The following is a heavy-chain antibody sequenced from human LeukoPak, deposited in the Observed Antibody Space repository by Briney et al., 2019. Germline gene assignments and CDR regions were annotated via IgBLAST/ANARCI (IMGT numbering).Heavy chain of an antibody. CDR3: ARDEVVDTAMVTVFDY. Sequence: SQTLSLTCTVSGGSISSSSYYWGWIRQPPGKGLEWIGSIYYSGSTYYNPSLKSRVTISVDTSKNQFSLKLSSVTAADTAVYYCARDEVVDTAMVTVFDYWGQGTLVTVSS. J-gene: IGHJ4*02. CDR1: GGSISSSSYY. CDR2: IYYSGST. D-gene: IGHD5-18*01. V-gene: IGHV4-39*07.